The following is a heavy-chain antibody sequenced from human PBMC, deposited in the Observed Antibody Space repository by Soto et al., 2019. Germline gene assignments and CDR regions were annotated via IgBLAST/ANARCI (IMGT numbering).Heavy chain of an antibody. J-gene: IGHJ4*02. D-gene: IGHD3-10*01. CDR1: GFTFSSYS. V-gene: IGHV3-21*01. CDR2: ISSSSSNI. Sequence: GGSLRLSCAASGFTFSSYSMNWVRQAPGKGLEWVSSISSSSSNIYNADSLKGRFTISRDNAKNSLYLQMNSPRAEDTAVYYCARYGSGSFSDKWGQGTLVTVSS. CDR3: ARYGSGSFSDK.